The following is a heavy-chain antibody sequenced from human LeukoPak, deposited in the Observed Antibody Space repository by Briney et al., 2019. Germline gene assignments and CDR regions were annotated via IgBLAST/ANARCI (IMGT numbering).Heavy chain of an antibody. D-gene: IGHD3-22*01. CDR2: IYYSGST. Sequence: PSETLSLTCTVSGGSISSSGYYWGWIRQPPGKGLEWIASIYYSGSTYYNPSLKSRVTISVDTSKNQLSLKLSSLTAADTAVYYCAREYYYDSSGYYYWGQGTLVTVSS. CDR3: AREYYYDSSGYYY. V-gene: IGHV4-39*02. J-gene: IGHJ4*02. CDR1: GGSISSSGYY.